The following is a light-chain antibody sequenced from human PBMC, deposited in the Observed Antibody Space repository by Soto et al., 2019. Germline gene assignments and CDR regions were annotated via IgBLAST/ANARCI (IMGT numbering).Light chain of an antibody. J-gene: IGKJ1*01. CDR2: GAS. V-gene: IGKV3-15*01. CDR1: QSVSSN. Sequence: EIVMTQSPATLSVSPGGRATLSCMAIQSVSSNLAWYEQKPGQAPRLLIYGASTRATGIPARFSGSGSGTEFTLTISSLQSEDFELYYCQQYNNWLMTFGQGTKVDIK. CDR3: QQYNNWLMT.